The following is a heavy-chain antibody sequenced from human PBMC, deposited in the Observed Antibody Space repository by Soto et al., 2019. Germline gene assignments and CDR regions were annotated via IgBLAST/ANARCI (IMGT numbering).Heavy chain of an antibody. D-gene: IGHD3-3*01. CDR1: GFSLTTSGVG. V-gene: IGHV2-5*02. Sequence: QITLNESGRPVVRPTETLTLTCRFSGFSLTTSGVGVGWIRQSPGKAPEWLALIYWDDDKRYSASLKSRLTITKDTSKNQVVLTVSDLDPTDTATYYCAHRVLRTVFGLVTTTAIYFDFWGQGTPVAVSS. CDR2: IYWDDDK. CDR3: AHRVLRTVFGLVTTTAIYFDF. J-gene: IGHJ4*02.